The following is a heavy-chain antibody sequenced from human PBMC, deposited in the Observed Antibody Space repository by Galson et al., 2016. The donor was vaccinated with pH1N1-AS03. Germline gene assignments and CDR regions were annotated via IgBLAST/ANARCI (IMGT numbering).Heavy chain of an antibody. Sequence: SVKVSCKASGGTFSNFAISWMRQAPGQGLEWMGGIHPIFGTVTYAQKFQGRLTVTADDSTSAAYMELSSLTSEDTAIYYCARDRYYDGSGRKCFESEYWGQGTLVIVSS. V-gene: IGHV1-69*13. CDR1: GGTFSNFA. CDR3: ARDRYYDGSGRKCFESEY. D-gene: IGHD3-22*01. CDR2: IHPIFGTV. J-gene: IGHJ4*02.